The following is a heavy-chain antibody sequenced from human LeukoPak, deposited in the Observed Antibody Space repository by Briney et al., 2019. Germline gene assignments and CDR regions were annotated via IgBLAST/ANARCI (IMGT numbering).Heavy chain of an antibody. CDR2: ISNEGTNE. J-gene: IGHJ4*02. CDR3: AKVSRSCLDN. V-gene: IGHV3-30*18. D-gene: IGHD6-13*01. Sequence: PGGSLRLSCAASGFTFSSFAMHWVRQAPGKGLEWVAVISNEGTNEFSADSVKGRFTISRDTSKSTLYLQMNSLRAEDTAFYFCAKVSRSCLDNWGQGTLVAVSS. CDR1: GFTFSSFA.